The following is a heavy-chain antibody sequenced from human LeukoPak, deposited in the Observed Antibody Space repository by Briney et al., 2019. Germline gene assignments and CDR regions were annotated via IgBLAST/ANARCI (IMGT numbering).Heavy chain of an antibody. CDR2: FDPEDGET. V-gene: IGHV1-24*01. Sequence: ASVKVSCKVSGYTLTELSMHWVRQAPGKGLEWMGGFDPEDGETIYAQKFQGRVTMTEDTSTDTAYMELSSLRSEDTAVYYCATDPPPMTTVINFDYWGQGTLVTVSS. CDR3: ATDPPPMTTVINFDY. CDR1: GYTLTELS. J-gene: IGHJ4*02. D-gene: IGHD4-17*01.